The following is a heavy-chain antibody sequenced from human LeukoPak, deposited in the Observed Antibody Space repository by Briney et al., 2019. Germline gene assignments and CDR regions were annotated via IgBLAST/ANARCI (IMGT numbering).Heavy chain of an antibody. D-gene: IGHD3-22*01. CDR3: ARGGHYDSSGYLDY. J-gene: IGHJ4*02. CDR1: GFTVSSNY. Sequence: GGSLRLSCAASGFTVSSNYMSWVRQAPGKGLEWVSVIYSGGSTYYADSVKGRFTISRDNSKNTLYLQMNSLRAEDTAVYYCARGGHYDSSGYLDYWGQGTPVTVSS. V-gene: IGHV3-66*02. CDR2: IYSGGST.